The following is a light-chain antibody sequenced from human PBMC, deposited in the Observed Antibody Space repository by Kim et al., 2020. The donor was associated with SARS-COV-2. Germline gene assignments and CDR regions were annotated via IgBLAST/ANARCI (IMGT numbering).Light chain of an antibody. J-gene: IGKJ4*01. CDR2: AAS. CDR1: QSISSY. V-gene: IGKV1-39*01. CDR3: QQSYRTPFT. Sequence: DIQMTQSPSSLSASVGDRVTITCRASQSISSYLNWYQEKPGKAPKLLIYAASSLQSGVPSRFSGSGSGTDFTLTISSLQPEHFATYYCQQSYRTPFTFGGGTKVDIK.